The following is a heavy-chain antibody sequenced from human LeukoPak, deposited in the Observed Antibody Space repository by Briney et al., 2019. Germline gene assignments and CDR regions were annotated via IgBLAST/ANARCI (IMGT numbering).Heavy chain of an antibody. D-gene: IGHD6-13*01. V-gene: IGHV6-1*01. CDR1: GDSVSSNSAA. CDR3: ARSLDSSSWYWTQKNYFDY. J-gene: IGHJ4*02. Sequence: SQTLSLTCAISGDSVSSNSAAWNWIRQSPSRGLEWLGRTYYRSKWYNDYAVSVKSRITINPDTSKNQFSLQLNSVTPEDTAVYYCARSLDSSSWYWTQKNYFDYWGQGTLVTVSS. CDR2: TYYRSKWYN.